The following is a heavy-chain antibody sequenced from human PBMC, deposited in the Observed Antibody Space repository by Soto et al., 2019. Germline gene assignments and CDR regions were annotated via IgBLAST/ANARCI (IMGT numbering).Heavy chain of an antibody. J-gene: IGHJ4*02. D-gene: IGHD6-19*01. CDR3: ASVVGIAVDDD. V-gene: IGHV1-3*01. Sequence: QVQLVQSGAEVKKPGASVKVSCKASGYTFTSYAMHWVRQAPGQRLEWMGWINAGNGNTKYSQKFQGRVTITRDTCATTAYMELSSLIYEDTGVYYCASVVGIAVDDDGGQGTLVTVSS. CDR1: GYTFTSYA. CDR2: INAGNGNT.